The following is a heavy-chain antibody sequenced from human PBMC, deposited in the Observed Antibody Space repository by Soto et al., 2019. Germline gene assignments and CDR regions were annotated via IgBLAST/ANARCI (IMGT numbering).Heavy chain of an antibody. J-gene: IGHJ5*02. CDR1: GGSISSYY. CDR3: ARTDYYDSSGSFDP. Sequence: SETLSLTCTVSGGSISSYYWSWIRQPPGKGLEWIGYIYYSGSTNYNPSLKSRVTISVDTSKNQFSLELSSVTAADTAVYYCARTDYYDSSGSFDPWGQGTLVTVSS. D-gene: IGHD3-22*01. V-gene: IGHV4-59*01. CDR2: IYYSGST.